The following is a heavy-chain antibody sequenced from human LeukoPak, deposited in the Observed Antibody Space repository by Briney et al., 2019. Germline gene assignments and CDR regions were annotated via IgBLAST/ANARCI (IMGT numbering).Heavy chain of an antibody. Sequence: GGSLRLSCAASGFTFSSYIMNWVRQAPGKGLEWVSSISSSSSYIYYADSVKGRFTISRDNAKNSLYLQMNSLRAEDTAVYYCAREVIRGYSGYDFGAYYYYGMDVWGQGTTVTVSS. CDR2: ISSSSSYI. V-gene: IGHV3-21*01. D-gene: IGHD5-12*01. CDR1: GFTFSSYI. J-gene: IGHJ6*02. CDR3: AREVIRGYSGYDFGAYYYYGMDV.